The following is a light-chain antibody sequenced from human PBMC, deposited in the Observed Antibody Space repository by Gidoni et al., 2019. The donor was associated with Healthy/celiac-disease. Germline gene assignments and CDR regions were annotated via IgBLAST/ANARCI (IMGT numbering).Light chain of an antibody. V-gene: IGKV3-20*01. CDR1: QSVSSSC. J-gene: IGKJ2*01. CDR3: QQYGSSPVT. Sequence: EIALRPSPGTLSLSPGERATLSFRASQSVSSSCLAWYQQKPGQAPRLLIYGASSRATGIPERFSGSGSGTDFTLTISRLEPEDFAVYYCQQYGSSPVTFGQGTKLEIK. CDR2: GAS.